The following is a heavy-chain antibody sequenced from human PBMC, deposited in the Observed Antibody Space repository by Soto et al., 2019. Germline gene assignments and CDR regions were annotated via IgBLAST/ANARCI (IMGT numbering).Heavy chain of an antibody. D-gene: IGHD5-18*01. V-gene: IGHV3-48*03. CDR1: GFSFSSYE. J-gene: IGHJ4*02. CDR2: ISSSGPTI. Sequence: EVQLVGSGGGLVQPGGSLRLSCAASGFSFSSYEMNWVRQDPGKGLEWVSYISSSGPTIYYADSVEGRFTISRDNAKNSLYLQMNSLRAEDTAVYYCAREDSFDTIDYWGQGTLVTVSS. CDR3: AREDSFDTIDY.